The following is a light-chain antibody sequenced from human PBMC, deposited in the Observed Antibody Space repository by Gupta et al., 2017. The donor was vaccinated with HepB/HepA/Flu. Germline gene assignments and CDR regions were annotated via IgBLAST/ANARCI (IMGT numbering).Light chain of an antibody. V-gene: IGKV1-39*01. Sequence: DIQMTQFPSSLSASVGDRVTITCRASQSISSYLNWYQQKPGKAPKLLIYAASSLQSGVPSRFSGSGSGTDFTLTISRLQPEDFATYYCQQSDRTPPTFAQGTKVEVK. J-gene: IGKJ1*01. CDR2: AAS. CDR3: QQSDRTPPT. CDR1: QSISSY.